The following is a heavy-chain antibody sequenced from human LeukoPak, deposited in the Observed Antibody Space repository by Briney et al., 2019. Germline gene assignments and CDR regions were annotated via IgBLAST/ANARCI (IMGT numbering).Heavy chain of an antibody. CDR1: GGSISSYY. Sequence: SETLSLTCTVSGGSISSYYWGWVRQPPGKALEWIGNIFYSGSTYYSPSLKSRVTISLDTSKNQFSLQLNSVTPEDTAVYYCAHSSGWYNFDYWGQGTLVTVSS. J-gene: IGHJ4*02. D-gene: IGHD6-19*01. V-gene: IGHV4-59*04. CDR3: AHSSGWYNFDY. CDR2: IFYSGST.